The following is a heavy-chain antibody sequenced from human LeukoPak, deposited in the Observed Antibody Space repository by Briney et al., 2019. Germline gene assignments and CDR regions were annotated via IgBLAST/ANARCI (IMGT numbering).Heavy chain of an antibody. V-gene: IGHV3-48*01. Sequence: GSLRLSCATSGFRFSSYGMNWVRRAPGKGLEWLLYIGISSTSIYSADSVRGRFTISRDNAKNSLYLEMNSLRAEDTAMYYCARDKGYYDSSGYYVYSPVDYWGQGTLVTVSS. CDR2: IGISSTSI. D-gene: IGHD3-22*01. CDR3: ARDKGYYDSSGYYVYSPVDY. J-gene: IGHJ4*02. CDR1: GFRFSSYG.